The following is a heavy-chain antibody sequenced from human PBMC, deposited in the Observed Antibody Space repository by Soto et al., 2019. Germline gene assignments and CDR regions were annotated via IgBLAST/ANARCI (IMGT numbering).Heavy chain of an antibody. CDR2: IYYSGTT. CDR1: GGSISGGGYY. V-gene: IGHV4-31*03. Sequence: QVQLQESGPGLVEPSQTLSLTCTVSGGSISGGGYYWSWIRQHPGKGLEWIGYIYYSGTTYYNPSRXSXLXIXXATSKTQFSLKLSSVTAADTAGYYCARAWTATAGWANWFDLWGQGTLVTVSS. D-gene: IGHD6-13*01. J-gene: IGHJ5*02. CDR3: ARAWTATAGWANWFDL.